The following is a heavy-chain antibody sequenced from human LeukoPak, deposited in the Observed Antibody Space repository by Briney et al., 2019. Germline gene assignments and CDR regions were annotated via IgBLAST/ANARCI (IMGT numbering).Heavy chain of an antibody. J-gene: IGHJ4*02. V-gene: IGHV3-21*01. CDR3: ARYGVSSSTSYIDF. CDR1: GFTFSTYA. D-gene: IGHD2-2*01. CDR2: ITDDSAYI. Sequence: PGGSLRLSCAASGFTFSTYAMNWVRQAPGEGLKWVSCITDDSAYIYYADSVKGRFTISRDNAKNSLYLQTNSLRAEDTAVYYCARYGVSSSTSYIDFWGQGTLVTVSS.